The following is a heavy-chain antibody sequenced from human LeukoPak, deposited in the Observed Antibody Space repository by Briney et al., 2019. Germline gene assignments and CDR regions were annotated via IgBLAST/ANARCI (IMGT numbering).Heavy chain of an antibody. CDR2: IIPVFGTA. CDR3: ARNYYDSSGYPDY. Sequence: SVKVSCKASGGTFSSYAISWVRQAPGQGLEWMGRIIPVFGTANYAQKFQGRVTITTDESTSTAYMELSSLRSEDTAVYYCARNYYDSSGYPDYWGQGTLSPSPQ. V-gene: IGHV1-69*05. D-gene: IGHD3-22*01. CDR1: GGTFSSYA. J-gene: IGHJ4*02.